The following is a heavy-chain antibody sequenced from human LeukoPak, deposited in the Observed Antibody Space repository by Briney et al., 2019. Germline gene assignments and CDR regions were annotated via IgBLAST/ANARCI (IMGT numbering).Heavy chain of an antibody. J-gene: IGHJ6*02. Sequence: ASVNVSCKASGYTFTSYGISWVRQAPGQGLEWMGWISTYNGNTNYAQKLQGRVTMTTDTSTSTAYMELRSLRSEDTAVYYCARDDIVVVPAAYYYYYGMDVWGQGTTVTVSS. V-gene: IGHV1-18*01. CDR2: ISTYNGNT. D-gene: IGHD2-2*01. CDR3: ARDDIVVVPAAYYYYYGMDV. CDR1: GYTFTSYG.